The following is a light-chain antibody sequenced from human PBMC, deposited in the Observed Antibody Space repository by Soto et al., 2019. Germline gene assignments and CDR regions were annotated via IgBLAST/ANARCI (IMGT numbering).Light chain of an antibody. V-gene: IGKV1-9*01. J-gene: IGKJ3*01. Sequence: DIRLTQSPSFLSASVGDRVTITCRASQDISRYLAWYQHKAGKAPKLLIYAASTLQKGVPSRFSGSGSGTEFTLTIRSLQPDDFATYYCQQLNTYPLFTFGPGTEVDI. CDR3: QQLNTYPLFT. CDR1: QDISRY. CDR2: AAS.